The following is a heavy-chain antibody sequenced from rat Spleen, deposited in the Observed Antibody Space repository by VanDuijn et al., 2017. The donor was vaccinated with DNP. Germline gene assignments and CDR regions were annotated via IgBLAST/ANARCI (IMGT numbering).Heavy chain of an antibody. Sequence: EVRLVVSGGGLVQPGRSLKLSCAVSGLTFSDYYMAWVRQTPTGGLEWVTSISSDGCSSYYPDSVKGRFTISRDNAENTVYLQMDSLRSEDTATYYCATRGYYGLAYYFHYWGQGVMVTVSS. CDR2: ISSDGCSS. CDR1: GLTFSDYY. D-gene: IGHD1-6*01. CDR3: ATRGYYGLAYYFHY. V-gene: IGHV5-20*01. J-gene: IGHJ2*01.